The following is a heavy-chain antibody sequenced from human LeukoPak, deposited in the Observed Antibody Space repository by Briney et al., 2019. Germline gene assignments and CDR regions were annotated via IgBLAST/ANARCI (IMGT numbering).Heavy chain of an antibody. J-gene: IGHJ5*02. CDR1: GGSISTYY. V-gene: IGHV4-59*01. Sequence: PSETLSLTCTVSGGSISTYYWSWIRQPPGKGLEWIGYIYYSGSTNYNPSLKSRVTISVDTSKNRFSLKLSSVTAADTAVYYCARFRTMTTRRGYNWFDPWGQGTQVTVSS. CDR3: ARFRTMTTRRGYNWFDP. D-gene: IGHD4-17*01. CDR2: IYYSGST.